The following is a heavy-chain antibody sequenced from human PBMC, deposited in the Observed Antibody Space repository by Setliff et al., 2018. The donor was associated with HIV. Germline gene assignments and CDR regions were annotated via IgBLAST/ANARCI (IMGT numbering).Heavy chain of an antibody. Sequence: SETLSLTCTVSGGSISSGGSYWSWIRQRPGKGLEWIGYIYYSGNTYYNPSLKSRVVISVDRSRNQFSLKVSSVTAADTAVYYCARAAVDTHNWFDPWGQGTLVTVSS. CDR1: GGSISSGGSY. CDR3: ARAAVDTHNWFDP. J-gene: IGHJ5*02. CDR2: IYYSGNT. V-gene: IGHV4-31*03. D-gene: IGHD5-18*01.